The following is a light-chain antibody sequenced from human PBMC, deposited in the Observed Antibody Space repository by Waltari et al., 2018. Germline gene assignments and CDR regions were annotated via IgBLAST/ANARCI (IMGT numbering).Light chain of an antibody. J-gene: IGLJ3*02. CDR1: SSAVGGDNL. CDR3: CSFAGSTTWV. Sequence: QSALTQPASVSGSPGQSITIPCTGTSSAVGGDNLLSWYQQHPAKAPKLIIYEVNTWPSVVSHRFSGSKSGNTASLTISGLQAEDEADYYCCSFAGSTTWVFGGGTTLTVL. CDR2: EVN. V-gene: IGLV2-23*02.